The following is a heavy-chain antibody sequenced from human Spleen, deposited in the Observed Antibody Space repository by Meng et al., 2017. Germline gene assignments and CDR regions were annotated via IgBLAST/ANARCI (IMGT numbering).Heavy chain of an antibody. Sequence: GPLRLSCTVSGGSISSSSYYWGWIRQPPGKGLEWIGSIYYSGSTYYNPSLKSRVTISVDTSKNQFSLKLSSVTAADTAVYYCARDQRLVTMVRGVKTGDAFDIWGQGTMVTVSS. CDR1: GGSISSSSYY. V-gene: IGHV4-39*07. J-gene: IGHJ3*02. CDR3: ARDQRLVTMVRGVKTGDAFDI. D-gene: IGHD3-10*01. CDR2: IYYSGST.